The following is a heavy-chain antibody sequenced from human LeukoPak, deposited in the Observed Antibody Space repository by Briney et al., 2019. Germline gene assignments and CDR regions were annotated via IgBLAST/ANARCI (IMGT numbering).Heavy chain of an antibody. V-gene: IGHV4-59*11. Sequence: SETLSLTCTVSGGSISNHYWSWVRQPPGRGLEWIGYIYYSGSTKYNPSLKSRVTISVDTSKNQFSLKLSSVTAADTAVYYCAREFYYDSSFSFDIWGQGTMVTVSS. J-gene: IGHJ3*02. D-gene: IGHD3-22*01. CDR3: AREFYYDSSFSFDI. CDR2: IYYSGST. CDR1: GGSISNHY.